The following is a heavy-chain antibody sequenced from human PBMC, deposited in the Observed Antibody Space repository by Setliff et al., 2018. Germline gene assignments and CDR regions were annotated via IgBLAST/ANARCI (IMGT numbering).Heavy chain of an antibody. CDR2: ISNSKATT. V-gene: IGHV1-18*01. CDR3: ARRWETGDQDAYDL. CDR1: GYTFSTYG. J-gene: IGHJ3*01. D-gene: IGHD7-27*01. Sequence: ASVKVSCKASGYTFSTYGVSWVRQAPGQRLEWMGWISNSKATTNYAQNLQGRITMTTXXXTSTVYMXLRGLRPDDTAVYYCARRWETGDQDAYDLWGQGTRVTVSS.